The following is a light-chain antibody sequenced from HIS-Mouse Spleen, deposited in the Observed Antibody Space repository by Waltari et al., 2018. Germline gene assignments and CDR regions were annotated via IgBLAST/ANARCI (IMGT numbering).Light chain of an antibody. V-gene: IGLV2-23*01. Sequence: QSALTQPASVSGSPGQSITISCTGTSSDVGSYHLFSWYQQHPGKAPKLMLYEGSKRPSGVSNRFSGSKSGNTASLTISGLQAEDEADYYCCSYAGSSTWVFGGGTKLTVL. CDR1: SSDVGSYHL. CDR2: EGS. CDR3: CSYAGSSTWV. J-gene: IGLJ3*02.